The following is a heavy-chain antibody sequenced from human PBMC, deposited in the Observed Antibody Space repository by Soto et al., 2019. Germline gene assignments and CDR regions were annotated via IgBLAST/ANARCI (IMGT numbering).Heavy chain of an antibody. CDR2: INSGNGKK. V-gene: IGHV1-3*01. CDR3: ARDKVAAAGKGWFDP. J-gene: IGHJ5*02. Sequence: ASVKVSCKASGYTFTSYAMHWVRQAPGQRLEWMGWINSGNGKKKYPQKFQGRVTITRDTSASTAYMELSILRSEDTAVYYCARDKVAAAGKGWFDPWGQGTLVTVSS. CDR1: GYTFTSYA. D-gene: IGHD6-13*01.